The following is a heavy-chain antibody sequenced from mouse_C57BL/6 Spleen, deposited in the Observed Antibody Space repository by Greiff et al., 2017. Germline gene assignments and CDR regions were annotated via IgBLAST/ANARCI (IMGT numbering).Heavy chain of an antibody. J-gene: IGHJ4*01. CDR3: ARRLPYAMDY. V-gene: IGHV5-6*02. CDR2: ISSGGSYT. CDR1: GFTFSSYG. Sequence: EVMLVESGGDLVKPGGSLKLSCAASGFTFSSYGMSWVRQTPDKRLEWVATISSGGSYTYYPDSVKGRFTISRDNAKNTLYLQMSSLKSEDTAMYYCARRLPYAMDYWGQGTSVTVSS.